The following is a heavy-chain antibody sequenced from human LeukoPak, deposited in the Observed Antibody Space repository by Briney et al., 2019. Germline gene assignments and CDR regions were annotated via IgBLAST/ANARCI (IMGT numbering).Heavy chain of an antibody. CDR2: TSDRGDYT. D-gene: IGHD1-7*01. CDR3: ARKAQYNGHYPLDY. J-gene: IGHJ4*02. V-gene: IGHV3-23*01. CDR1: GFTFTSYS. Sequence: GGSLRLSCAASGFTFTSYSMSWVRQAPGKGLEWVSGTSDRGDYTYYADSVKGRFTISRDSSKNALFLQMNSLRAEDTALYFCARKAQYNGHYPLDYWGQGTLVTVSS.